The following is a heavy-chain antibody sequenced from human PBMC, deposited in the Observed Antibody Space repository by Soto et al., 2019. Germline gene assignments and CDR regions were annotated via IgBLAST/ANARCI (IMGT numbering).Heavy chain of an antibody. CDR3: AKALLRPGRASGMDV. D-gene: IGHD6-25*01. J-gene: IGHJ6*02. Sequence: QVQLVESGGGVVQPGRSLRLSCAASGFTFSSYGMHWVRQAPGKGLEWVAVISYDGSNKYYADSVKGRFTTPRDNSKNTLFLQMNSLRAEDTAVYYCAKALLRPGRASGMDVWGQGTTVTVSS. V-gene: IGHV3-30*18. CDR2: ISYDGSNK. CDR1: GFTFSSYG.